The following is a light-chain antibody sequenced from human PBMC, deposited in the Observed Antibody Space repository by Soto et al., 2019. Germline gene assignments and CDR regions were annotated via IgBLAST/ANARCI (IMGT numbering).Light chain of an antibody. Sequence: EIVMTQSPATVSVSPGERATLSCRASQSVSNNLAWYQQKTGQAPRLLIYGASTRATGIPVRFSGSGSGTEFTLTISSLQPEDFAVYYCQQYNNGPRTFGQGTKVEVK. CDR3: QQYNNGPRT. CDR1: QSVSNN. V-gene: IGKV3-15*01. CDR2: GAS. J-gene: IGKJ1*01.